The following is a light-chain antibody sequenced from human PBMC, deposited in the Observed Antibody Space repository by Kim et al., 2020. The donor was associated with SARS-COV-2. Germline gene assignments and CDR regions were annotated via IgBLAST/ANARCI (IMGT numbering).Light chain of an antibody. V-gene: IGKV3-20*01. CDR2: DAS. CDR3: QRYETVSPS. J-gene: IGKJ4*01. Sequence: EIVLTQSPGTLSLSPGERATLSCRASRSLSNAYLALYQQKHGQAPSLLTYDASNRATGITDRFSGSWPGTDFTLTISRLEPEDFAVYSCQRYETVSPSFGRGTKVDIK. CDR1: RSLSNAY.